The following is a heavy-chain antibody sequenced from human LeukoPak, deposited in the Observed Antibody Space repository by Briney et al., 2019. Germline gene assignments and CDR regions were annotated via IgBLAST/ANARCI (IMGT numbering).Heavy chain of an antibody. J-gene: IGHJ5*02. CDR2: ISAYNGNT. D-gene: IGHD3-10*01. Sequence: GASVKVSCKASGYTFTSYGISWVRQAPGQGREGMGWISAYNGNTNYAQKLQGRVTMTTDTSTSTAYMELRSLRSDDTAVYYCARSGERRWFGELCSFDPWGQGTLVTVSS. CDR3: ARSGERRWFGELCSFDP. V-gene: IGHV1-18*01. CDR1: GYTFTSYG.